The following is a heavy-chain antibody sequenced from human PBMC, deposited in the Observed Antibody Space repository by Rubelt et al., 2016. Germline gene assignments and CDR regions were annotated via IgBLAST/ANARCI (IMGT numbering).Heavy chain of an antibody. V-gene: IGHV3-23*04. Sequence: EVQLVESGGNLVQAGGSLRLSCAASGVTLSSYGMNWVRQAPGKGLDWVSGISSAGSTNYAASVRGRFTISRDNSKKTLYLQMNGLRVEDMAVYYCVGGLYGSGWRSWGQGTRVTVSS. CDR3: VGGLYGSGWRS. J-gene: IGHJ5*02. CDR1: GVTLSSYG. CDR2: ISSAGST. D-gene: IGHD6-19*01.